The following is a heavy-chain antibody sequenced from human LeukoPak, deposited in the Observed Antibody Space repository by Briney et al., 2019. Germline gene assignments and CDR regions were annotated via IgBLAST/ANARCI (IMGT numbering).Heavy chain of an antibody. Sequence: SETLSLTCTVSGGSISSYYWSWIRQPPGKGLEWIGYIYYSGSTNYNPSLKSRVTISVDTSKNQFSLKLSSVTAADTAVHYCARERGYSYGVLFDIWGQGTMVTVSS. D-gene: IGHD5-18*01. CDR1: GGSISSYY. J-gene: IGHJ3*02. CDR3: ARERGYSYGVLFDI. V-gene: IGHV4-59*01. CDR2: IYYSGST.